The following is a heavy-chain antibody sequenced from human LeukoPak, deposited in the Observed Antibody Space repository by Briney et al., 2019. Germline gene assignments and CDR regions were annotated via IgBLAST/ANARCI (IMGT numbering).Heavy chain of an antibody. J-gene: IGHJ5*02. CDR2: ISAYNGNT. V-gene: IGHV1-18*01. Sequence: GASVKVSCKASGYTFTSYGISWVRQAPGQGLEWMGWISAYNGNTNYAQKLQGRVTMTTDTSTSTAYMELSSLRSEDTAVYYCARDRSGYDYAFRLRVWFDPWGQGTLVTVSS. CDR3: ARDRSGYDYAFRLRVWFDP. D-gene: IGHD5-12*01. CDR1: GYTFTSYG.